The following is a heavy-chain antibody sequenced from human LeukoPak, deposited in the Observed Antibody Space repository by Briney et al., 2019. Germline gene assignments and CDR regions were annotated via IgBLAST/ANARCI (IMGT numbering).Heavy chain of an antibody. CDR2: ISAYNGNT. D-gene: IGHD3-10*01. CDR1: GYTFTGYY. V-gene: IGHV1-18*04. Sequence: ASVKVSYKASGYTFTGYYMHWVRQAPGQGLEWMGWISAYNGNTNYAQKLQGRVTMTTDTSTSTAYMELRSLRSDDTAVYYCARADRGSGSYYYWGQGTLVTVSS. J-gene: IGHJ4*02. CDR3: ARADRGSGSYYY.